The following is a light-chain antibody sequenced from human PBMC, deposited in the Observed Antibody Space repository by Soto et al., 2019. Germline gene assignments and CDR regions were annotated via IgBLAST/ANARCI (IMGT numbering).Light chain of an antibody. V-gene: IGLV1-44*01. CDR2: SNN. CDR1: SSNIGSNT. CDR3: SSYTDSSGRV. Sequence: QSVLTQPPSASGTPGQRVTISCSGSSSNIGSNTVNWYQQLPGTAPKLLIYSNNQRPSGVPDRFSGSKSGTSASLAISGLQSEDEADYYCSSYTDSSGRVFGGGTKVTVL. J-gene: IGLJ3*02.